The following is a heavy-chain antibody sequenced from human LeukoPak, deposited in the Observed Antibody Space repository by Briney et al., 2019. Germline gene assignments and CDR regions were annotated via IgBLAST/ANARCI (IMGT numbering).Heavy chain of an antibody. V-gene: IGHV4-39*01. J-gene: IGHJ4*02. D-gene: IGHD5-18*01. CDR1: GGSISSSSYY. CDR3: ARHFGGYSYGLGPLHYFDY. Sequence: SETLSLTCTVSGGSISSSSYYWGWIRQPPGKGLEWIGSIYYSGSTYYNPSLKSRVTISVDTSKNQFSLKLSSVTAADTAVYYCARHFGGYSYGLGPLHYFDYWGQGTLVTVSS. CDR2: IYYSGST.